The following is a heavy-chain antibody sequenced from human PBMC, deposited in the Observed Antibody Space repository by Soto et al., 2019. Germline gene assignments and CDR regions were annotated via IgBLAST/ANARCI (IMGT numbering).Heavy chain of an antibody. J-gene: IGHJ4*02. D-gene: IGHD6-6*01. V-gene: IGHV3-15*01. CDR2: IKRKDDGGTT. Sequence: EVQLVESGGGLVKPGGSLRLSCAVSGLTFSNVWMNWVRQAPGKGLEWVGRIKRKDDGGTTDYAAPVKGRFTISRDDSRNTLYLQMNSLYTEDTAVYYCATGMRMARSGAFDYWGQGTLVTVSS. CDR1: GLTFSNVW. CDR3: ATGMRMARSGAFDY.